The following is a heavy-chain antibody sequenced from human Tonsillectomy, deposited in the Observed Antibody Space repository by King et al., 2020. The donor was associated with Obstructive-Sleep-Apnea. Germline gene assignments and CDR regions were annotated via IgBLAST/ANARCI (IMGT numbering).Heavy chain of an antibody. Sequence: VQLQESGPGLVKPSETLSLTCTVSGGSINSYYWTWIRQPPGKGLEWIGYIYYSGSTNYNPSLKSRVTISVDTSKNQFSLKLSSVTAADTAIYYCARSISGSYSCHDYWGQGTLVTVSS. CDR1: GGSINSYY. CDR2: IYYSGST. V-gene: IGHV4-59*01. J-gene: IGHJ4*02. CDR3: ARSISGSYSCHDY. D-gene: IGHD1-26*01.